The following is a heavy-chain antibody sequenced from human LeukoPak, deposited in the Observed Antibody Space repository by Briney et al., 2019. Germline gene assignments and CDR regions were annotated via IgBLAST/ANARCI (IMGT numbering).Heavy chain of an antibody. Sequence: GRSLRLSCAASGFTFSSYTMDWVRQAPGKGLEWVARISYAGSNNYYADSVKGRFTISSDNPKNTLYLQMDSLRAEDTAVYYCAKFNAPLDYWGQGTLVTVSS. J-gene: IGHJ4*02. V-gene: IGHV3-30-3*02. CDR2: ISYAGSNN. CDR1: GFTFSSYT. CDR3: AKFNAPLDY.